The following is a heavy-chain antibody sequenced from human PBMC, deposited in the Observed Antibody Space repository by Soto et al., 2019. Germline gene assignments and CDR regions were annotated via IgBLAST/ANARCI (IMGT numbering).Heavy chain of an antibody. J-gene: IGHJ4*02. CDR3: GRVVILNDYGDFYFDY. CDR2: ISAYNGNT. V-gene: IGHV1-18*01. D-gene: IGHD4-17*01. CDR1: GYTFTSYG. Sequence: GASVKVSCKASGYTFTSYGISWVRQAPGQGLEWMGWISAYNGNTNYAQKLQGRVTMTTDTSTSTAYMELRSLRSDDTAVYYCGRVVILNDYGDFYFDYWGQGTLVTVSS.